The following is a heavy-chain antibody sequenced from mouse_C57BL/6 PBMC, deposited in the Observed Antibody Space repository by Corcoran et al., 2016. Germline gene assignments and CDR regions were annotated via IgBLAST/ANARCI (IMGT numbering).Heavy chain of an antibody. CDR1: GYTFTDYY. V-gene: IGHV1-75*01. J-gene: IGHJ4*01. CDR3: ARSSTVVAKDYAMDY. Sequence: QVQLQQSGHELVKPGASVKISCKDSGYTFTDYYINWVKQRPGQGLEWIGWIFPGSGSTYYNEKFKGKATLTVDKSSSTAYMLLSSLTSEDSAVYFCARSSTVVAKDYAMDYGGQGTSVTVSS. D-gene: IGHD1-1*01. CDR2: IFPGSGST.